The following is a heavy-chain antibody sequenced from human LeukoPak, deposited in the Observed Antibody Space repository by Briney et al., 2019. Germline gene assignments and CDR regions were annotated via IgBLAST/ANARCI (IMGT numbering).Heavy chain of an antibody. J-gene: IGHJ4*02. D-gene: IGHD3-3*01. Sequence: GASLKISCKGSGYRFTSYWIGWVRQMPGKGLEWMGIIYPGDSDTRYSPSFQGQVTISADKSISTAYLQWSSLKASDTAMYYCARRYDFWSGYREFDYWGQGTLVTVSS. CDR3: ARRYDFWSGYREFDY. CDR2: IYPGDSDT. CDR1: GYRFTSYW. V-gene: IGHV5-51*01.